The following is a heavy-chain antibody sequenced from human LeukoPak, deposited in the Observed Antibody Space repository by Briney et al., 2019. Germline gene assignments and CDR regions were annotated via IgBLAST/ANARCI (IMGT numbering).Heavy chain of an antibody. CDR1: GDSISSTSYY. J-gene: IGHJ4*02. CDR2: IYCSGST. D-gene: IGHD1-1*01. V-gene: IGHV4-39*07. Sequence: SETLSLTCTVSGDSISSTSYYWGWIRQPPGKGLEWIGSIYCSGSTYYNPSLKSRVTISLDTSKNQFSLKLNSVTAADTAVYYCARGGTVWNFDYWGQGTLVTVSS. CDR3: ARGGTVWNFDY.